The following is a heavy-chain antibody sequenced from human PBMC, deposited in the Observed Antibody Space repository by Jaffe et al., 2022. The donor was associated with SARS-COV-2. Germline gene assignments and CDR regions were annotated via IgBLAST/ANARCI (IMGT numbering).Heavy chain of an antibody. V-gene: IGHV1-18*01. CDR1: GYTFTSYG. D-gene: IGHD3-10*01. Sequence: QGQLVQSGAEVKKPGASVKVSCKASGYTFTSYGINWVRQAPGQGLEWMGWINTHNGNTNYAQKLQGRLTMTTDTSTSTAYMELRSLRSDDTAVYYCARDMYYYGSGPTGDWGQGTLVTVSS. CDR3: ARDMYYYGSGPTGD. CDR2: INTHNGNT. J-gene: IGHJ4*02.